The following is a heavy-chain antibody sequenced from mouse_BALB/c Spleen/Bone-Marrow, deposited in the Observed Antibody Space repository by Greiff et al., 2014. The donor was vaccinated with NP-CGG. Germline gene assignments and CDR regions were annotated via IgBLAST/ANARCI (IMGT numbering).Heavy chain of an antibody. V-gene: IGHV1S56*01. CDR1: GYTFTSYY. J-gene: IGHJ2*01. D-gene: IGHD2-1*01. Sequence: QVQLQQSGPELVKPGASVRISCKASGYTFTSYYIHWVKQRPGQGLEWIGWIYPGNVNTKYNENFKGKATLTVDKSSSTAYMQRSSLTSEDSAAYFDAGEGHGNCGFDYWGQGTTLTVSS. CDR3: AGEGHGNCGFDY. CDR2: IYPGNVNT.